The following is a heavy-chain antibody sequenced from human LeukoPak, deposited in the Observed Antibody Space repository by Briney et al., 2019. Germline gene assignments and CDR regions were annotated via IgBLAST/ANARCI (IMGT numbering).Heavy chain of an antibody. D-gene: IGHD3-10*01. CDR3: ARQQVLLWFGEPNYYYYMDV. Sequence: SETLSLTCTVSGGSISSYYWSWIRQPPGKGLEWIGYIYYSGSTYYNPSLKSRVTISVDTSKNQFSLKLSSVTAADTAVYYCARQQVLLWFGEPNYYYYMDVWGKGTTVTISS. CDR1: GGSISSYY. J-gene: IGHJ6*03. V-gene: IGHV4-59*04. CDR2: IYYSGST.